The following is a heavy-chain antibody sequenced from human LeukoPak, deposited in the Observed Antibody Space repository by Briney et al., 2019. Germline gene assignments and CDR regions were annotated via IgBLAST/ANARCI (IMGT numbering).Heavy chain of an antibody. CDR1: GYSFITYG. D-gene: IGHD3-9*01. CDR2: INAGNGNT. CDR3: ARGPRGYFDWPRVDAFDI. Sequence: ASVKVSCKAAGYSFITYGISWVRQAPGQRLEWMGWINAGNGNTKYSQKFQGRVTITRDTSASTAYMELSSLRSEDTAVYYCARGPRGYFDWPRVDAFDIWGQGTMVTVSS. J-gene: IGHJ3*02. V-gene: IGHV1-3*01.